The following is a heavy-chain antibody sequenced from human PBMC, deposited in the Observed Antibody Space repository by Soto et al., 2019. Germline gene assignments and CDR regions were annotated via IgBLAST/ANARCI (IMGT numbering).Heavy chain of an antibody. Sequence: SETLSLTCSVSGDSISSSYWSWIRQPPGKGLEWIGYIYYSGSTNYNPSLKSRVTMSLDTSKNQFSLKVSSVTAADTAVYYCARGYDWFDPWGQGTLVTVSS. J-gene: IGHJ5*02. CDR1: GDSISSSY. V-gene: IGHV4-59*01. CDR2: IYYSGST. D-gene: IGHD5-12*01. CDR3: ARGYDWFDP.